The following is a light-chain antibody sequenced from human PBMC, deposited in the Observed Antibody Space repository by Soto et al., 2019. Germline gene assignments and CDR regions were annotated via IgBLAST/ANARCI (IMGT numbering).Light chain of an antibody. CDR2: AAS. CDR3: QVYGNSPMYT. V-gene: IGKV3-20*01. Sequence: DIVLTQPPGTLSLSPGERATFSCRASQSVSNSSLAWYHQKPGQAPRLLLIAASRRATGMPDTFSGSGSGTDFTLTISRLEPEDFAVYYCQVYGNSPMYTFGQGTRLELK. CDR1: QSVSNSS. J-gene: IGKJ2*01.